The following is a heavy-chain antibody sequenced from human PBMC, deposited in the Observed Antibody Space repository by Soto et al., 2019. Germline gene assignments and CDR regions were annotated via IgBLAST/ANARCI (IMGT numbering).Heavy chain of an antibody. CDR1: GFTFENYA. V-gene: IGHV3-9*01. CDR3: AKYKVYRNYEHYFDY. Sequence: EVRLVESGGCLVQPGRSLRLSCAASGFTFENYAMHWVRQAPGKGLEWVSGISWHSGNLGYADSVRGRFSISRDNAKNTLYLQMNSLRPEDTGLYYCAKYKVYRNYEHYFDYGGQGTMVNVSS. J-gene: IGHJ4*02. CDR2: ISWHSGNL. D-gene: IGHD4-4*01.